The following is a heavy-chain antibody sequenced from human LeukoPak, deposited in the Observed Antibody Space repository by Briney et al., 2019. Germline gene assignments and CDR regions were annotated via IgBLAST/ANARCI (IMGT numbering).Heavy chain of an antibody. V-gene: IGHV3-30*18. CDR3: AKDAASDY. CDR1: GFTFSSYA. Sequence: SGGALRLSCAASGFTFSSYAMSWVRQAPGKGLEWVAVISYDGSNKYYADSVKGRFTISRDNSKNTLYLQMNSLRAEDTAVYYCAKDAASDYWGQGTLVTVSS. CDR2: ISYDGSNK. J-gene: IGHJ4*02.